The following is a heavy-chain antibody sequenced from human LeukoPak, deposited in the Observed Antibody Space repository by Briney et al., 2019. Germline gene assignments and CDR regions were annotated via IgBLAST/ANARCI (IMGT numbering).Heavy chain of an antibody. D-gene: IGHD3-3*01. CDR1: GFTFSSYG. CDR2: IRYDGSNK. V-gene: IGHV3-30*02. Sequence: RGSLTPSCAASGFTFSSYGMHWVRQAPGKGLEWVAFIRYDGSNKYYADSVKGRFTISRDNSKNTLYLQMNSLRAEDTAVYYCAKDSSRSDYYVGYWGPGALVTVSS. J-gene: IGHJ4*03. CDR3: AKDSSRSDYYVGY.